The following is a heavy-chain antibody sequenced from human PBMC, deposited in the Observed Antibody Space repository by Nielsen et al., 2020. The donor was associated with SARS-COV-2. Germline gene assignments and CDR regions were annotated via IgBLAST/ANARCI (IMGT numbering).Heavy chain of an antibody. D-gene: IGHD1-26*01. V-gene: IGHV3-23*01. J-gene: IGHJ4*02. CDR2: IGTTGDKT. Sequence: GVLKISCAASGFTFSRHAMNWVRQAPGKGLEWVSSIGTTGDKTFYADSVKGRFTISRDNSKNTLYLQLNSLRAEDTAVFYCAKISGSQRHYFDFWGQGALVTVSS. CDR1: GFTFSRHA. CDR3: AKISGSQRHYFDF.